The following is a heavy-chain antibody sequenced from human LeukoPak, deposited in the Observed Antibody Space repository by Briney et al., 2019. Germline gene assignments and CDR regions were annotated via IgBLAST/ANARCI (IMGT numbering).Heavy chain of an antibody. CDR2: IWYDGSNK. Sequence: TGGSLRLSCAASGFTFSSYGMHWVRQAPGKGLEWVAVIWYDGSNKYYADSVKGRFTISRDNSKNTLYLQMNSLTDEDTAVYYCAKKWGVGTTTLDYFDYWGQGTLVTVSS. CDR3: AKKWGVGTTTLDYFDY. J-gene: IGHJ4*02. CDR1: GFTFSSYG. D-gene: IGHD1-26*01. V-gene: IGHV3-33*06.